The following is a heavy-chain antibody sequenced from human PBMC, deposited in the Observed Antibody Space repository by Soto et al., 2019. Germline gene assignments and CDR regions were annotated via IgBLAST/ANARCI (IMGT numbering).Heavy chain of an antibody. V-gene: IGHV4-4*02. Sequence: QVQLQESGPGLVKPSGTLSLTCAVSGDSISSPKWWTWVRQPPGKGLEWIGAMLHSGTTNYNPSLKRRVTISVDTSKNQFSLNLYSVTAADTAVYYCAYSPGWYRHDLWGPGTLVIVSS. D-gene: IGHD6-19*01. CDR2: MLHSGTT. J-gene: IGHJ3*01. CDR3: AYSPGWYRHDL. CDR1: GDSISSPKW.